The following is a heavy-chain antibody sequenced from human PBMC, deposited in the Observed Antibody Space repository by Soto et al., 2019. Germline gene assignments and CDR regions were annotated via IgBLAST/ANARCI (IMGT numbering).Heavy chain of an antibody. Sequence: VVSLRLSCGAAGGTCDSYGMRWVRQAPGKGLEWVSGINWNGGSTGYADSVKGRFTISRDNAKNSLYLQMNSLRAEDTALYYCARGGLSRPGAGNDYWGQGTLVTVSS. J-gene: IGHJ4*02. CDR1: GGTCDSYG. CDR2: INWNGGST. V-gene: IGHV3-20*04. D-gene: IGHD6-6*01. CDR3: ARGGLSRPGAGNDY.